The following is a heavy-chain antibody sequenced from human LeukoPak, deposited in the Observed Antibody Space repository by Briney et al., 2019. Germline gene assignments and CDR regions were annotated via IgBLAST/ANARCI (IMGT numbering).Heavy chain of an antibody. CDR3: AKDGGIWSPAYHFDY. D-gene: IGHD6-13*01. J-gene: IGHJ4*02. CDR1: GFSFNNYG. CDR2: ISYDGTNK. V-gene: IGHV3-30*18. Sequence: PGGSLGLSCAASGFSFNNYGMHWVRQAPGKGLEWVAVISYDGTNKYYADSVKGRFTISRDNSKNTLNLQMNSPRVEDTAVYFCAKDGGIWSPAYHFDYWGQRALVTVSS.